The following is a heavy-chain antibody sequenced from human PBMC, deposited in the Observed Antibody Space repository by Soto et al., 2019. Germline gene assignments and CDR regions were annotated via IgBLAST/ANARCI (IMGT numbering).Heavy chain of an antibody. J-gene: IGHJ3*01. V-gene: IGHV3-23*04. CDR1: GFTIRNYA. D-gene: IGHD5-12*01. CDR3: EGSWT. Sequence: EVQVVESGGDLVQPGGSLRLSCAASGFTIRNYAMSWVRQAPGKALEWVSGIGGGSDRTYYADSVKGRFTIFKDNSKNTLYLQMSSLRVEDTAVYHCEGSWTWGQGTMVTVSS. CDR2: IGGGSDRT.